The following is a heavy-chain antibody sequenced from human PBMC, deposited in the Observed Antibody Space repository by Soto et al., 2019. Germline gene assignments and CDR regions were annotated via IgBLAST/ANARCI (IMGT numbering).Heavy chain of an antibody. Sequence: QVQLMQSGAEVKKPGSSVKVSCKASGGTFSSYAISWVRQAPGQGLEWMGGIIPIFGTANYAQKFQGRVTITADESTSTAYMELSSRRSEDTAVYYCARGPTGYYKAAYYYGMDVWGQGTTVTVSS. V-gene: IGHV1-69*01. CDR3: ARGPTGYYKAAYYYGMDV. J-gene: IGHJ6*02. CDR2: IIPIFGTA. CDR1: GGTFSSYA. D-gene: IGHD3-9*01.